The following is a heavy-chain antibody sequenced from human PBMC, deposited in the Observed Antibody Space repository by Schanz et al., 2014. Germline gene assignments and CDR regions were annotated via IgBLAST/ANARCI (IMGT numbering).Heavy chain of an antibody. CDR2: INPNSGTT. CDR1: GYTFTGYY. V-gene: IGHV1-2*04. CDR3: ARELRLEYYFDY. J-gene: IGHJ4*02. D-gene: IGHD4-17*01. Sequence: QVQLVQSGAEMKKPGASVKVSCKASGYTFTGYYMHWVRQAPGQGLEWMGWINPNSGTTNYAQKFQGWVTMTRDTSISTAYMELSRLKSDDTAVYYCARELRLEYYFDYWGQGTQVTVSS.